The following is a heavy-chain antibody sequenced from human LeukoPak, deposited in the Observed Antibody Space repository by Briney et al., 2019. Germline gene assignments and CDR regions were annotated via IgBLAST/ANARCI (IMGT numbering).Heavy chain of an antibody. CDR2: ISSNGGST. CDR3: VKDEDYYDTLTGYYYYYYYGMDV. Sequence: GGSLRLSCSASGFTFSSYAMHWVRQAPGKGLEYVSAISSNGGSTYYADSVKGRFTISRDNSKNTLYLQMSSLRAEDTAVYYCVKDEDYYDTLTGYYYYYYYGMDVWGKGTTVTVSS. V-gene: IGHV3-64D*06. CDR1: GFTFSSYA. D-gene: IGHD3-9*01. J-gene: IGHJ6*04.